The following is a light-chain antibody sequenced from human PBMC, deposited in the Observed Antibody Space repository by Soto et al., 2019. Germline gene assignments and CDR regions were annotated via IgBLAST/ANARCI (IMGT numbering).Light chain of an antibody. CDR1: PGIRRR. Sequence: DIQMTQSPSPVYGSLGDRVTITCRPSPGIRRRLAWYQQKPGEAPKLLIYTVSSLQNGVPSRFSGSGSGTDFTLTISSLRPADFATYYCQQAYTFPLTFGGGTKVEIK. CDR2: TVS. CDR3: QQAYTFPLT. V-gene: IGKV1-12*01. J-gene: IGKJ4*01.